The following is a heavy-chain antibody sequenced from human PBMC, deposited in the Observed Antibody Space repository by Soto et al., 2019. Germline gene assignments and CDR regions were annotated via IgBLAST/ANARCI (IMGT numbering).Heavy chain of an antibody. Sequence: QITLKESGPTLVKPTQTLTLTCTFSGFSLSTSGVGVGWIRQPPGKALEWLALIYWDDDKRDSPFLKSRLTSXKXTXXHQVVLTMTNMDPVDTATYYCAHSPYSSSSYYFDYWGQGTLVTVSS. CDR2: IYWDDDK. J-gene: IGHJ4*02. V-gene: IGHV2-5*02. CDR1: GFSLSTSGVG. D-gene: IGHD6-6*01. CDR3: AHSPYSSSSYYFDY.